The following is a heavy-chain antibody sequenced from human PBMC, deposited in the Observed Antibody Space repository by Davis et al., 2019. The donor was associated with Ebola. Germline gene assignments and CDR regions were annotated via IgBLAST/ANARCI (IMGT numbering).Heavy chain of an antibody. D-gene: IGHD6-19*01. CDR1: EFAFSIYD. V-gene: IGHV3-21*01. CDR2: ISPTSAHI. CDR3: ARADALAGKKDSYYGMDV. J-gene: IGHJ6*02. Sequence: PGGSLRLSCVASEFAFSIYDMSWVRQAPGKGLEWVSSISPTSAHIYSAVSLKGRFTISRDNAKNSLFLQLNSLRAEDTAVYYCARADALAGKKDSYYGMDVWGQGTTVTVSS.